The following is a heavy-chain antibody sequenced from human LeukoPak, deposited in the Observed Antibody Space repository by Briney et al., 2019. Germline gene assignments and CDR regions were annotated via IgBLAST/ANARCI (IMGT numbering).Heavy chain of an antibody. CDR3: ASQIVVVPAAMGGWFDP. Sequence: PSETLSLTCAVYGGSFSCYYWSWIRQPPGKGLEWIGEINHSGSTNYNPSLKSRVTISVDTSKNQFSLKLSSVTAADTVVYYCASQIVVVPAAMGGWFDPWGQGTLVTVSS. CDR2: INHSGST. D-gene: IGHD2-2*01. J-gene: IGHJ5*02. V-gene: IGHV4-34*01. CDR1: GGSFSCYY.